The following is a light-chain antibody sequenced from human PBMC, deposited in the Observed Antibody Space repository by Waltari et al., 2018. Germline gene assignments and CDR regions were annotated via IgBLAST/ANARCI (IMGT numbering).Light chain of an antibody. CDR3: QQSYSFTRT. V-gene: IGKV1-39*01. CDR2: AAS. Sequence: DIQMTQSPSSLSASVGDRVTITCRASQTISRYLNWYQQKLGKAPNLLIYAASSLQSGVPSRFSGSGSGRDFTLIITSLHPEDFATYYCQQSYSFTRTFGQGTKVEIK. J-gene: IGKJ1*01. CDR1: QTISRY.